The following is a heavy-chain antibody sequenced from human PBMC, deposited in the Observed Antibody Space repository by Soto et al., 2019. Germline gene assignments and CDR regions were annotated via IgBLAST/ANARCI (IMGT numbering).Heavy chain of an antibody. Sequence: QVQLVQSGAEVKKPGSSVKVSCKASGGTFSNSPISWVRQAPGQGLEWMGGTIPTFNTGNYAQKFQGRLTITEDKSTNTAYMELSSLRSADADVYSCARRTSSGYYRYFDSWGQGTLVTVSS. CDR1: GGTFSNSP. CDR2: TIPTFNTG. J-gene: IGHJ4*02. V-gene: IGHV1-69*06. CDR3: ARRTSSGYYRYFDS. D-gene: IGHD3-22*01.